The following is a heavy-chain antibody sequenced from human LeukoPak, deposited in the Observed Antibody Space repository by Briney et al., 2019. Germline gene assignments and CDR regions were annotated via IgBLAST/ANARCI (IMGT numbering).Heavy chain of an antibody. CDR2: IYYSGST. J-gene: IGHJ3*02. CDR1: GGSISSGDYY. D-gene: IGHD1-26*01. V-gene: IGHV4-30-4*01. Sequence: PSETLSLTCTVSGGSISSGDYYWSWIRQPPGKGLEWIGYIYYSGSTYYNPSLKSRVTISVDTSKNQFSLKLSSVTAADTAVYYCARVGATSSDAFDIWGQGTMVTVSS. CDR3: ARVGATSSDAFDI.